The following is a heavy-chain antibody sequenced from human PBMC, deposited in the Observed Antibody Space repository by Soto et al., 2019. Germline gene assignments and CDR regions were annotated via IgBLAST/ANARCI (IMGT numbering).Heavy chain of an antibody. CDR3: ARNGALDY. J-gene: IGHJ4*02. CDR1: GGSISSGDYY. V-gene: IGHV4-30-4*01. Sequence: QVQLQESGPGLVKPSQTLSLTCTVSGGSISSGDYYWSWIRQPPGKGLEWIGYILYSGTTNYNPSLESRLTISVDTSKNQFSLILTSVTAADTAVYYCARNGALDYWGRGTLVTVSS. CDR2: ILYSGTT. D-gene: IGHD2-8*01.